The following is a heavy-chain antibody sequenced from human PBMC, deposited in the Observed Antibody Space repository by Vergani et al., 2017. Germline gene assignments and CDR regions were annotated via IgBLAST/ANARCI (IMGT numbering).Heavy chain of an antibody. CDR1: GFTSSYYG. J-gene: IGHJ1*01. Sequence: QVHLVESGGGVVQPGRSLRLSCVVSGFTSSYYGMHWVRQAPGKGLEWVAVISYDGTQKYYADSVKGRFTISRYNSKITLYLQMNSLRTEDTAVYYCATKSCGTPGCQIGDFREWGQGTLVTVSS. D-gene: IGHD1-1*01. CDR3: ATKSCGTPGCQIGDFRE. CDR2: ISYDGTQK. V-gene: IGHV3-30*03.